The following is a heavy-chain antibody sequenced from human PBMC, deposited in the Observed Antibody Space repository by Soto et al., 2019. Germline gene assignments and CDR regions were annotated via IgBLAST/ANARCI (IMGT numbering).Heavy chain of an antibody. CDR2: IIPIFGAA. CDR3: ARGPPPNYGSSWLFPFAGLFDL. D-gene: IGHD6-13*01. V-gene: IGHV1-69*06. Sequence: SVKVSCKASGGTFSSYAISWVRQAPGQGLEWMGGIIPIFGAANYAQKFQGRVTITADKSTSTAYMELSSLRSEDTAVYYCARGPPPNYGSSWLFPFAGLFDLWGQGTLVTVSS. CDR1: GGTFSSYA. J-gene: IGHJ5*02.